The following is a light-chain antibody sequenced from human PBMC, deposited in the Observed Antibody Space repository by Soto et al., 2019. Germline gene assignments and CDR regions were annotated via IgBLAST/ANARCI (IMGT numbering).Light chain of an antibody. CDR1: QSITTF. CDR2: DAS. Sequence: IHMSHSPSTLPASIGDRVTITGRAIQSITTFFAWYQQNPGKAPQILIYDASKLEPGVPSRLSGGGSGTEFTLTISSLQPDDFATYYCQQYSTSPLTFGGGTQV. J-gene: IGKJ4*01. V-gene: IGKV1-5*01. CDR3: QQYSTSPLT.